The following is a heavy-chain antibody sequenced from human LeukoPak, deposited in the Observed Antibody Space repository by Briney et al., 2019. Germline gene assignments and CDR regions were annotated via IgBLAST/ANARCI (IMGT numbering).Heavy chain of an antibody. D-gene: IGHD5/OR15-5a*01. CDR1: GGSISSNTYY. CDR3: ATSDTVSTYNWFEP. J-gene: IGHJ5*02. Sequence: SETLSLTCTVSGGSISSNTYYWGWIRRPPGKGLEWIGNIHYSGSTYYNPSLKSRVTISVDTSKNQFSLNLSSLTAADTAVYYCATSDTVSTYNWFEPWGEGTLVTVSS. CDR2: IHYSGST. V-gene: IGHV4-39*01.